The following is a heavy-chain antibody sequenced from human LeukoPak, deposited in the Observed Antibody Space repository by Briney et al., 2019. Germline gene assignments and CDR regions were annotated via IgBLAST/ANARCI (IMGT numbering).Heavy chain of an antibody. CDR2: IFHSGST. D-gene: IGHD4-23*01. J-gene: IGHJ2*01. CDR3: ARDLHGGNSSTSDWYFDL. Sequence: SETLSLTCAVSGGSISISSSNWWSWVRQPPGKGLEWIGEIFHSGSTNYNPSLKSRVTISVDKSKNQFSLKLSSLTAADTAVYYCARDLHGGNSSTSDWYFDLWGRGTLVTVSS. CDR1: GGSISISSSNW. V-gene: IGHV4-4*02.